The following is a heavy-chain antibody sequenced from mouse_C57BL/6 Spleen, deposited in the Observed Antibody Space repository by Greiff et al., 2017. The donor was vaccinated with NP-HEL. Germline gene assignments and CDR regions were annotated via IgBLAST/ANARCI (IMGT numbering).Heavy chain of an antibody. CDR3: AREGVTPFAY. J-gene: IGHJ3*01. Sequence: VQLQQSGPGLVKPSQSLSLTCSVTGYSITSGYYWNWIRQFPGNKLEWMGYISYDGSNNYNPSLKNRISITRDTSKNQFFLKLNSVTTEDTATYYCAREGVTPFAYWGQGTLVTVSA. V-gene: IGHV3-6*01. CDR2: ISYDGSN. D-gene: IGHD2-1*01. CDR1: GYSITSGYY.